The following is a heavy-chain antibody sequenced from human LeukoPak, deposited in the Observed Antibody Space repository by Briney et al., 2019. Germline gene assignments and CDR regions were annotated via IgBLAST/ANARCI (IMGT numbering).Heavy chain of an antibody. V-gene: IGHV1-18*01. D-gene: IGHD3-22*01. Sequence: GASVNVSCKASGYTFTSYGISWVRQAPGQGLEWMGWISAYNGNTNYAQKLQGRVTMTTDTSTSTAYMELRSLRSDDTAVYYCARDLFSDYYDSSGYPRADVWGQGTTVTVSS. CDR3: ARDLFSDYYDSSGYPRADV. CDR2: ISAYNGNT. J-gene: IGHJ6*02. CDR1: GYTFTSYG.